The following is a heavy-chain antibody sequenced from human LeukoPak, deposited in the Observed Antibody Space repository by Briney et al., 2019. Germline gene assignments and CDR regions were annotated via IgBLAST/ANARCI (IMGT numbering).Heavy chain of an antibody. V-gene: IGHV3-23*01. CDR2: ITASGDRT. CDR3: ARRDIVVVVSASDY. D-gene: IGHD2-15*01. Sequence: PGGSLRLSCAASGFTFSSYGIHWVRQAPGKGLEWVSGITASGDRTFYGDSVRGRFTMSRDNSKNTVYLQMNSLRVDDTAVYYCARRDIVVVVSASDYWGQGTLVTVSS. J-gene: IGHJ4*02. CDR1: GFTFSSYG.